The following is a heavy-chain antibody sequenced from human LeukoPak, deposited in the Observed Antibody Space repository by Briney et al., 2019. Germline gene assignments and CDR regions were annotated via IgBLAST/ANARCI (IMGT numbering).Heavy chain of an antibody. D-gene: IGHD2-15*01. CDR2: ISPNSGGT. CDR1: GYALTGYY. V-gene: IGHV1-2*02. Sequence: ASVKVSCKASGYALTGYYIHWVRQAPGQGLEWMGWISPNSGGTIYAQKFRGGVTLTRDTSISTAYMDLSRLTSDDTAVYYCARAYCSGGSCYEFDYWGQGTLVTVSS. CDR3: ARAYCSGGSCYEFDY. J-gene: IGHJ4*02.